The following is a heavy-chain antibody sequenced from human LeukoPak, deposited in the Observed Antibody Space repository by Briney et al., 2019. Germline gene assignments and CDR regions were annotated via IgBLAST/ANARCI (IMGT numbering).Heavy chain of an antibody. J-gene: IGHJ3*02. CDR3: ASGRYCSGGSCYDAFDI. V-gene: IGHV3-33*01. CDR2: IWYDGSNK. D-gene: IGHD2-15*01. Sequence: PGVSLRLSCAASGFTFSSYGIHWVRQAPGKGLEWVAFIWYDGSNKYYADSVKGRFTISRDNSKNTLYLQMNGLRAEDTAVYYCASGRYCSGGSCYDAFDIWGQGTMVTVSS. CDR1: GFTFSSYG.